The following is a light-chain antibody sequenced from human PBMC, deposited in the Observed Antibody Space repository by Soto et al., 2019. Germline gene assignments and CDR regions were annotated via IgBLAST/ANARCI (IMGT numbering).Light chain of an antibody. V-gene: IGKV3-20*01. CDR2: GAS. CDR3: QQFSSYPLT. Sequence: DIVLAQSPGTLSLSPGERATLYCRASQSVSSSYLAWYQQKPGQAPRLLIYGASSRATGIPARFSGSGSGTEFTLTISRLEPEDFAVYYCQQFSSYPLTFGGGTKVDIK. J-gene: IGKJ4*01. CDR1: QSVSSSY.